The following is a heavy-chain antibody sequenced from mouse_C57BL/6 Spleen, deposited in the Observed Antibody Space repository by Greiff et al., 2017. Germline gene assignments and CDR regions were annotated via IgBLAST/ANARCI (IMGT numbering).Heavy chain of an antibody. CDR1: GYTFTDYE. J-gene: IGHJ4*01. Sequence: QVQLQQSGAGLVRPGASVTLSCTASGYTFTDYEMHWVKQTPVYGLEWIGATDPETGGTAYNQKFKGKAILTADKTSSTAYMVLRSLTTEDSAVYYCTNQIYYDPYYYAIDYWGQGTSVTVSS. V-gene: IGHV1-15*01. D-gene: IGHD2-4*01. CDR3: TNQIYYDPYYYAIDY. CDR2: TDPETGGT.